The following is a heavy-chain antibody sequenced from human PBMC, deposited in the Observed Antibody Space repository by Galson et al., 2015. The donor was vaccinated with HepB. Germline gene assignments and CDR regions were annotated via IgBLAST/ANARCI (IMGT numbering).Heavy chain of an antibody. D-gene: IGHD6-6*01. V-gene: IGHV3-13*01. CDR2: IGPAGDT. CDR1: GFTYNRYD. J-gene: IGHJ6*03. Sequence: SLRLSCAASGFTYNRYDMHWVRQVTGRGLEWVSGIGPAGDTYYLGSVKGRFTISRENAKNSFYLQMNSLTAGDTAVYYCARTPAGRSFSYMDVWGKGTPVTVSS. CDR3: ARTPAGRSFSYMDV.